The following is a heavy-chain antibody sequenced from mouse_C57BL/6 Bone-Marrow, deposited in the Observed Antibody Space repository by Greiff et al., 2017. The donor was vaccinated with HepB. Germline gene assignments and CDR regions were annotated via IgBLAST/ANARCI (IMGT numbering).Heavy chain of an antibody. Sequence: VQLQQPGAELVRPGSSVKLSCKASGYTFTSYWMHWVKQRPIQGLEWIGNIDPSDSETHYNQKFKDKATLTVDKSSSTAYMQLSSLTSEDSAVYYCARSPITTASYWYFDVWGTVTTVTVSS. D-gene: IGHD1-2*01. CDR1: GYTFTSYW. CDR3: ARSPITTASYWYFDV. CDR2: IDPSDSET. V-gene: IGHV1-52*01. J-gene: IGHJ1*03.